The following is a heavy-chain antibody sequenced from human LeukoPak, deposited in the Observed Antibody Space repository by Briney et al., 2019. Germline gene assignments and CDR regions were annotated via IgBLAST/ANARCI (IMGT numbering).Heavy chain of an antibody. CDR3: ARVPYFYDSSPPDY. Sequence: GGSLRLSCAASGFTVSSEYMSWVRQAPGKGLEWVSIIYSGGNTYYADSVKGRFAISRDNSKNTVYLQMNSLRAEDTAVYYCARVPYFYDSSPPDYWGQGTLVTVSS. CDR1: GFTVSSEY. V-gene: IGHV3-66*01. J-gene: IGHJ4*02. CDR2: IYSGGNT. D-gene: IGHD3-22*01.